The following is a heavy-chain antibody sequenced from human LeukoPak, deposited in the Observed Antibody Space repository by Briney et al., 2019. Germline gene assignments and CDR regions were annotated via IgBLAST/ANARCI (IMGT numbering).Heavy chain of an antibody. CDR3: AREYSTSYYYFDY. CDR1: GFTFSSYA. V-gene: IGHV3-30-3*01. CDR2: ISYDGSNK. J-gene: IGHJ4*02. Sequence: GVSLRLSCAASGFTFSSYAMHWVRQTPGKGLEWVAVISYDGSNKYYGDSVKGRFTISRDNSKNTLYLQMNSLRAEDTGVYNCAREYSTSYYYFDYWGQGTLVTVSS. D-gene: IGHD6-6*01.